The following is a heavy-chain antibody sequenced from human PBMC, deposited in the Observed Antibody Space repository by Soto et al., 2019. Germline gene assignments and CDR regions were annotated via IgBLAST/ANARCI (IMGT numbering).Heavy chain of an antibody. Sequence: SETLSLTCAVYGGSFSGYYWSWIRQPPGKGLEWIGEINHSGSTNYNPSLKSRVTISVDTSKNQFSLKLSSVTAADTAVYYCARTGRYCSSTSCYWGNDAFAIWGKGTMV. D-gene: IGHD2-2*01. V-gene: IGHV4-34*01. CDR3: ARTGRYCSSTSCYWGNDAFAI. CDR1: GGSFSGYY. CDR2: INHSGST. J-gene: IGHJ3*02.